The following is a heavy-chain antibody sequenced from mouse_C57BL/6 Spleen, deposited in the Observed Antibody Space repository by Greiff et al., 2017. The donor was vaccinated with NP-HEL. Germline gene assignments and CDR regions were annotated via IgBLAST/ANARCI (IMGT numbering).Heavy chain of an antibody. CDR2: ILPGSGST. V-gene: IGHV1-9*01. Sequence: QVHVKQSGAELMKPGASVKLSCKATGYTFTGYWIEWVKQRPGHGLEWIGEILPGSGSTNYNEKFKGKATFTADTSSNTAYMQLSSLTTEDSAIYYCASGPSMDYGSSGGFAYWGQGTLVTVSA. CDR3: ASGPSMDYGSSGGFAY. J-gene: IGHJ3*01. D-gene: IGHD1-1*01. CDR1: GYTFTGYW.